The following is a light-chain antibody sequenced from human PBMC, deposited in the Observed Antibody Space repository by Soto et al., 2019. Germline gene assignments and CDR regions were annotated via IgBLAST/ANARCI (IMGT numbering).Light chain of an antibody. CDR3: QQRRGTHT. CDR2: DAS. J-gene: IGKJ4*02. CDR1: QSVSIF. V-gene: IGKV3-11*01. Sequence: EIVLTQSPATLSLSPGERATLSCRASQSVSIFLAWYQQKPGQAPRLLIYDASNRAAGIPARFSGSGSGTEFSLTISSLEPEDFAVYYCQQRRGTHTFGGRTKVDIK.